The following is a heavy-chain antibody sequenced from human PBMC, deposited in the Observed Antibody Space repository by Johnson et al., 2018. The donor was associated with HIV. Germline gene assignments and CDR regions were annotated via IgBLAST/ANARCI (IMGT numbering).Heavy chain of an antibody. D-gene: IGHD1-14*01. CDR2: ISSSGSST. Sequence: QVQLVESGGGLIHPGGSLRLSCVASGFSVSDNYMNWVRQAPGKGLEWVSYISSSGSSTYYADSVKGRFTISRDNSKNTLYLQMNSLRAEDTAVYYCAILTDRISAFDIWGQGTMVTVSS. CDR1: GFSVSDNY. J-gene: IGHJ3*02. V-gene: IGHV3-11*01. CDR3: AILTDRISAFDI.